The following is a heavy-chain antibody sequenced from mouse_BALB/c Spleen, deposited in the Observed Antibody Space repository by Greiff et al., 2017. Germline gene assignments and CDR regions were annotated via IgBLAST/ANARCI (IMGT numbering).Heavy chain of an antibody. CDR1: GYTFTEYI. D-gene: IGHD1-1*02. J-gene: IGHJ4*01. CDR3: ARHEEGWAMDY. CDR2: FYPGSGSI. V-gene: IGHV1-62-2*01. Sequence: VKLMESGAGLVKPGASVKLSCKASGYTFTEYIIHWVKQRSGQGLEWIGWFYPGSGSIKYNEKFKDKATLTADKSSSTVYMELSRLTSEDSAVYFCARHEEGWAMDYWGQGTSVTVSS.